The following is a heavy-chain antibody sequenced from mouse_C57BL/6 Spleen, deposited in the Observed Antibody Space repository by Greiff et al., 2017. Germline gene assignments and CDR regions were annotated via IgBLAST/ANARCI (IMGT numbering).Heavy chain of an antibody. Sequence: EVKLVESGPELVKPGASVKMSCKASGYTFTDYNMHWVKQSHGKSLEWLGYINPNNGGTSYNQKFKGKATLTVNKSSSTAYMELRSLTSEDSAVYYCARSEYYGRHFDYWGQGTTLTVSS. CDR3: ARSEYYGRHFDY. V-gene: IGHV1-22*01. J-gene: IGHJ2*01. CDR2: INPNNGGT. CDR1: GYTFTDYN. D-gene: IGHD1-1*01.